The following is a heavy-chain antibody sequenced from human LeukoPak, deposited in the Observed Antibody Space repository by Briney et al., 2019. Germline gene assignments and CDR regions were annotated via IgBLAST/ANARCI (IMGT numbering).Heavy chain of an antibody. CDR3: ARRYSSTSSSFDY. CDR1: GGSISSSNW. J-gene: IGHJ4*02. D-gene: IGHD2-2*01. Sequence: TSGTLSLTCAVSGGSISSSNWWSWVRQPPGKGLEWIGETYHSGSTNYNPSLKSRVTISVDKSKNQFSLKLSSVTAADTAVYYCARRYSSTSSSFDYWGQGTLVTVSS. V-gene: IGHV4-4*02. CDR2: TYHSGST.